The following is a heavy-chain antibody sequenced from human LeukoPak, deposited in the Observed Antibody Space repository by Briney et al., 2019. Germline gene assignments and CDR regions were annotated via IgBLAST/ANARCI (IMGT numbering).Heavy chain of an antibody. CDR3: IRMVNDAFDI. D-gene: IGHD5-18*01. CDR1: GFTVSSNH. Sequence: GGSLRLSCAASGFTVSSNHMSWVRQAPGKGLEWVSVIYSGGSTYYADSVKGRFTISRDNSKNTLYLQMNSLRAEDTAVYYCIRMVNDAFDIWGQGTMVTVSS. CDR2: IYSGGST. J-gene: IGHJ3*02. V-gene: IGHV3-53*01.